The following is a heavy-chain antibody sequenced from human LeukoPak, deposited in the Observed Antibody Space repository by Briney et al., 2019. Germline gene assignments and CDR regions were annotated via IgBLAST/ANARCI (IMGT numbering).Heavy chain of an antibody. CDR2: IKQGGSEK. Sequence: GGSLRLSCAASGFTFSSYWMSWVRQAPGKGLEWVANIKQGGSEKYYVDSVMGRFTISRDNAKNSLYLQMNSLRAEDTAVYYCASAFITISLNWFDPWGQGTLVTVSS. D-gene: IGHD3-3*01. CDR1: GFTFSSYW. J-gene: IGHJ5*02. CDR3: ASAFITISLNWFDP. V-gene: IGHV3-7*01.